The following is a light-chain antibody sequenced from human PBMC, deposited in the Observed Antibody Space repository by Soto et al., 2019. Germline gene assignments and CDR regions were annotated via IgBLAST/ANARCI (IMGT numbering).Light chain of an antibody. V-gene: IGLV2-14*01. CDR3: SSYTSTSTLYV. Sequence: QSVLTQPASVSGSPGQSITTSCTGTSRDVGNYNYVSWYQQDAGKAPKLIIYEVSNRPSGVSSRFSGSKSDNTASLTISGLQAEDEADYYCSSYTSTSTLYVFGTGTKVTVL. J-gene: IGLJ1*01. CDR2: EVS. CDR1: SRDVGNYNY.